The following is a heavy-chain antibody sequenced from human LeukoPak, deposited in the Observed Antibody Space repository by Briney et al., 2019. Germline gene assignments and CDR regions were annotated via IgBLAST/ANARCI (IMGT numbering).Heavy chain of an antibody. D-gene: IGHD4-23*01. Sequence: ASVKVSCKASGYTFTSYDINWVRQAPGQGLEWMGGIIPIFGTANYAQKLQGRVTMTTDTSTSTAYMELRSLRSDDTAVYYCARDATVVTPGDFDYWGQGTLVTVSS. J-gene: IGHJ4*02. CDR2: IIPIFGTA. CDR1: GYTFTSYD. V-gene: IGHV1-18*01. CDR3: ARDATVVTPGDFDY.